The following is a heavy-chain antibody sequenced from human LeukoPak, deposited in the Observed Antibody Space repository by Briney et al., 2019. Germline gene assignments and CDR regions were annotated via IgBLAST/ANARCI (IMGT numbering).Heavy chain of an antibody. J-gene: IGHJ4*02. CDR3: ARQWGEYYFDY. CDR1: GGSFSGYY. D-gene: IGHD3-16*01. Sequence: SETQSLTCAVYGGSFSGYYWSWIRQPPGKGLEWIGEINHSGSTNYNPSLKSRVTISVDTSKNQFSLKLSSVTAADTAVYYCARQWGEYYFDYWGQGTLVTVSS. V-gene: IGHV4-34*01. CDR2: INHSGST.